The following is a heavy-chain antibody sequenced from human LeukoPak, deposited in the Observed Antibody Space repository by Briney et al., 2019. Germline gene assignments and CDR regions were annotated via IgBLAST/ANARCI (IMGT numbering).Heavy chain of an antibody. D-gene: IGHD5-18*01. CDR2: MYYSGST. CDR3: ARERGYSYGYAFDI. CDR1: GGSISSYY. V-gene: IGHV4-59*01. Sequence: PSETLPLTCTVSGGSISSYYWSWIRQPPGKGLEWIGYMYYSGSTNYNSSLKSRVTISVDTSKNQFSLKLSSVTAADTAVYYCARERGYSYGYAFDIWGQGTMVTVSS. J-gene: IGHJ3*02.